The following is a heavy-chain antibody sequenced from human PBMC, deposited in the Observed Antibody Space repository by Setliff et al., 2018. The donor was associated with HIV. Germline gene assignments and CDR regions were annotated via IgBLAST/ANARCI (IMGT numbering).Heavy chain of an antibody. CDR3: ARFPVFKWFGERQGWFDF. Sequence: GGSLRLSCAASGFDFSSHAMSWVRQAPGKGLEWVSGISGDGGRTYYAGPVEGRLSTFRDNSKNTMYLEMNRLRVEDTAVYYCARFPVFKWFGERQGWFDFWGQGTLVTAPQ. D-gene: IGHD3-10*01. CDR1: GFDFSSHA. V-gene: IGHV3-23*01. J-gene: IGHJ5*01. CDR2: ISGDGGRT.